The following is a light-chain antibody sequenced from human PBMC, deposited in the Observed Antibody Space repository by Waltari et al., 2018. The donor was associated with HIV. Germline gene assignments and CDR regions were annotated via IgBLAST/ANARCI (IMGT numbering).Light chain of an antibody. Sequence: QSVLAQPPSASGTPGQTITISCSGASSNIGANFVYWYQQFPGTAPKLLIYRSRQRPSGVPDRISGSKSGTSASLAISGLRSADEADYYCASWDDSVNGWVFGGGTKLTVL. J-gene: IGLJ3*02. CDR2: RSR. CDR3: ASWDDSVNGWV. CDR1: SSNIGANF. V-gene: IGLV1-47*01.